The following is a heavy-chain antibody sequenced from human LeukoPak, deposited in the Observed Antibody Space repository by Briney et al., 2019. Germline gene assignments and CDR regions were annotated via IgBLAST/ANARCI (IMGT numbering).Heavy chain of an antibody. V-gene: IGHV4-38-2*02. CDR1: GYSISSGYY. J-gene: IGHJ4*02. CDR2: IYYSGST. Sequence: SETLSLTCTASGYSISSGYYWGWIRQPPGKGLGWIGSIYYSGSTYYNPSLKSRVTISVDTSKNQFSLKLSSVTAADTAVYYCARSVTDFDYWGQGTLVTVSS. CDR3: ARSVTDFDY. D-gene: IGHD5-18*01.